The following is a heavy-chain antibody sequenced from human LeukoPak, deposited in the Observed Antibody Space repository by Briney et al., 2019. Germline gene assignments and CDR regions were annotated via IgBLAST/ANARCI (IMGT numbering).Heavy chain of an antibody. J-gene: IGHJ6*02. CDR2: INPNTGVT. CDR1: GYTFTGYF. D-gene: IGHD4-23*01. Sequence: GASVKVSCKASGYTFTGYFMHGVRQAPGQGLEWMGWINPNTGVTDYAQKFQGRVTMTRDTSISTAYMELSRMRSADTAVYYCARDGRTTVVTANSYYGMDVWGQGTTVTVSS. CDR3: ARDGRTTVVTANSYYGMDV. V-gene: IGHV1-2*02.